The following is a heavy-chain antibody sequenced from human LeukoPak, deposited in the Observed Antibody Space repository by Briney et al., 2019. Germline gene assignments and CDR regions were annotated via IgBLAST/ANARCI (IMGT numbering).Heavy chain of an antibody. CDR2: ISGSSSSI. J-gene: IGHJ4*02. V-gene: IGHV3-48*01. Sequence: PGGSLRLSCAASGFTFSSYSMSWVRQAPGKGLEWVSYISGSSSSISYADSVKGRFTISRDNAENSLYLQINSLRAEDTAVYSCARVGDFSFKDWGQGTLVTVSS. D-gene: IGHD3-3*01. CDR3: ARVGDFSFKD. CDR1: GFTFSSYS.